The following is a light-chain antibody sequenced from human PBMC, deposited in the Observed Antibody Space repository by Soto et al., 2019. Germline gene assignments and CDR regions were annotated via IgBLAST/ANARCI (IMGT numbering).Light chain of an antibody. CDR1: QSVSSN. J-gene: IGKJ1*01. V-gene: IGKV3-15*01. CDR3: QQYNEWPLT. CDR2: GAF. Sequence: EIVMTQSPVTLSVSPGERATLSCRASQSVSSNLAWYQQKPGQAPSLLIYGAFTRATGIPARFSGTESGTEFTLTISSLQSEDFALYYCQQYNEWPLTFGQGTKVDI.